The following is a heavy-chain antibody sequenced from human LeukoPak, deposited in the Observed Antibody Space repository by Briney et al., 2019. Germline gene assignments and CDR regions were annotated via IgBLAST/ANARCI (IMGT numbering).Heavy chain of an antibody. CDR3: ARSRTDIVATIGFDY. CDR1: GYSFTSYW. Sequence: GESLKISCKGSGYSFTSYWIGWVRQMPGKGLEWMGIIYPGDSDTRYSPSFQGQVTISADKSISTAYLQWSSLKASDTAMYYCARSRTDIVATIGFDYWGQGTLVTVSS. V-gene: IGHV5-51*01. CDR2: IYPGDSDT. J-gene: IGHJ4*02. D-gene: IGHD5-12*01.